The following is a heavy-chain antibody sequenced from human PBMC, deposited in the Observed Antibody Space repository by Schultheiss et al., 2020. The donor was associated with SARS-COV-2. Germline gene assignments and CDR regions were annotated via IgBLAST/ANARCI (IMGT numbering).Heavy chain of an antibody. J-gene: IGHJ5*02. CDR3: ARGGRYSTLGFDP. CDR1: GGSITSGSYY. D-gene: IGHD6-13*01. Sequence: SETLSLTCTVSGGSITSGSYYWSWIRQPAGKRLEWIGQIYTSGSTNYNPSLKSRVTISRDTSRNQFSLKLSSVTAADTAVYYCARGGRYSTLGFDPWGQGTLVTVSS. V-gene: IGHV4-61*09. CDR2: IYTSGST.